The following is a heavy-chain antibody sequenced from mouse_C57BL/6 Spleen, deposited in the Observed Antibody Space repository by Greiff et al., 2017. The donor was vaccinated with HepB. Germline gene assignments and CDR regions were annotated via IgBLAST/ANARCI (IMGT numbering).Heavy chain of an antibody. CDR1: GYTFTSYW. V-gene: IGHV1-61*01. J-gene: IGHJ3*01. CDR3: ARPYYGNSWFAY. CDR2: IYPSDSET. Sequence: QVQLQQPGAELVRPGSSVKLSCKASGYTFTSYWMDWVKQRPGQGLEWIGNIYPSDSETHYNQKFKDKATLTVAKSSSTAYMQLSSLTSEDSAVYYCARPYYGNSWFAYWGQGTLVTVSA. D-gene: IGHD2-10*01.